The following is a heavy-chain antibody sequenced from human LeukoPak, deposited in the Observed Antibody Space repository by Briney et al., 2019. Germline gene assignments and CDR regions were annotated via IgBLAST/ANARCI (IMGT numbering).Heavy chain of an antibody. V-gene: IGHV3-53*01. CDR1: GFTVSSSY. CDR3: ARVGCSGGSCYSQYFHH. D-gene: IGHD2-15*01. J-gene: IGHJ1*01. CDR2: IYSGGRT. Sequence: GGSLRLSCAASGFTVSSSYMSWVRQAPGKGLEWVSLIYSGGRTEYTDSVKGRFTIYTDNSKNTLYLQMNSLRAEDPAVYYCARVGCSGGSCYSQYFHHWGQGTLVTVSP.